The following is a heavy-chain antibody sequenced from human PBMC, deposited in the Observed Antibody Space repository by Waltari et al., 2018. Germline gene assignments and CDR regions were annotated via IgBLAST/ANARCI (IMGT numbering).Heavy chain of an antibody. V-gene: IGHV3-53*02. Sequence: EVQLVETGGGLIQPGGSLRLSCAASGFTVSSNYMSWVRQAPGKGLEWVSVIYSGGSTYYADSVKGRFTISRDNSKNTLYLQMNSLRAEDTAVYYCARGGRWLQLLFAFDIWGQGTMVIVSS. CDR2: IYSGGST. J-gene: IGHJ3*02. CDR3: ARGGRWLQLLFAFDI. D-gene: IGHD5-12*01. CDR1: GFTVSSNY.